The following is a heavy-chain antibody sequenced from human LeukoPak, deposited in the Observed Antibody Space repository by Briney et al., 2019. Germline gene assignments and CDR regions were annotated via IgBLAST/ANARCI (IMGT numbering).Heavy chain of an antibody. J-gene: IGHJ4*02. CDR1: GFTFSDAW. Sequence: GGSLRLSCVGSGFTFSDAWMSWVRQAPGKGLEWVGRIKSKSDGGTIDYAAPVKGRFTNSRDDSRNTLYLQMNSLKTEDTAVYYCTTRRQDGWWGQGTLVTV. CDR3: TTRRQDGW. CDR2: IKSKSDGGTI. D-gene: IGHD2-15*01. V-gene: IGHV3-15*01.